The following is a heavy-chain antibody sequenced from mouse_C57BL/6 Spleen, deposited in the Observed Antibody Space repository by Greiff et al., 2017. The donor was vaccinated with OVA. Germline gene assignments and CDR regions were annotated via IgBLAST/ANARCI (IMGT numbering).Heavy chain of an antibody. CDR3: ARPITTVVRN. V-gene: IGHV5-6*01. D-gene: IGHD1-1*01. Sequence: EVQLVDSGGDLVKPGGSLKLSCAASGFTFSSYGMSWVRQTPDKRLEWVATISSGGSYTYYPDSVKGRFTISRDNAKNTLYLQMSSLKSEDTAMYYCARPITTVVRNWGQGTSVTVSS. CDR2: ISSGGSYT. CDR1: GFTFSSYG. J-gene: IGHJ4*01.